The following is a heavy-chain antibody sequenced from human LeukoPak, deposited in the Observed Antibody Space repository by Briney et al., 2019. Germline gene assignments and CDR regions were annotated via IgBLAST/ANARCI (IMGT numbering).Heavy chain of an antibody. D-gene: IGHD6-19*01. Sequence: GGSLRLSCAASGFTFSSYGMHWVRQAPGKGLEWVAVISYDGSNKYYADSVKGRFTISRDNSKNTLYLQMNSLRAEDTAVHYCAKLAVAGNNAFDIWGQGTMVTVSS. CDR3: AKLAVAGNNAFDI. V-gene: IGHV3-30*18. CDR2: ISYDGSNK. J-gene: IGHJ3*02. CDR1: GFTFSSYG.